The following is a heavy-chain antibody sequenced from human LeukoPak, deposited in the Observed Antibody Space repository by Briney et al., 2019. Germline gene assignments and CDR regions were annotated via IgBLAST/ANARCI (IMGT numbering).Heavy chain of an antibody. CDR1: GFIFSSYS. D-gene: IGHD5-18*01. Sequence: TGGSLRLSCAASGFIFSSYSMNWVRQAPGKGLEWVSYISSSSTIYYADSVKGRFTISRDNAKNSLYLQMNSLRAEDTAVYYCARRGYSYGYGDFDYWGQGTLVTVSS. CDR2: ISSSSTI. CDR3: ARRGYSYGYGDFDY. V-gene: IGHV3-48*01. J-gene: IGHJ4*02.